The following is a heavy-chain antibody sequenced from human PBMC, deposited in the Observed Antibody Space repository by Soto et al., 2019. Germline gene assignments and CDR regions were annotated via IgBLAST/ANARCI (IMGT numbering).Heavy chain of an antibody. CDR2: IVPVFGTP. D-gene: IGHD3-16*01. J-gene: IGHJ5*02. Sequence: QVQLVQSGAEVKKPGSSVKVSCKASGGVLSNYALTWVRQAPGQGLEWVGGIVPVFGTPNYAPKFQGRVTVTADESTRTGYMELTSLTSEDTAIYYCARWSHYLSTGYYFDNWGQGTLVTVSS. V-gene: IGHV1-69*01. CDR1: GGVLSNYA. CDR3: ARWSHYLSTGYYFDN.